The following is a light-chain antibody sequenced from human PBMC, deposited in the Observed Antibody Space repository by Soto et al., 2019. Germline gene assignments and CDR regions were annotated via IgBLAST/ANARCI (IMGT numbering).Light chain of an antibody. V-gene: IGKV2-28*01. CDR2: LRS. CDR1: QSLLHSNGYNY. Sequence: EIVMTQSPLSLPVTPGEPASISCRSSQSLLHSNGYNYLDWYLQKPGQSPQLLIYLRSNRASGVPDRFSGSGSCTDFTLKSSRVETEDVGVYYCMQALQTPLTFGGGTKVDIK. CDR3: MQALQTPLT. J-gene: IGKJ4*01.